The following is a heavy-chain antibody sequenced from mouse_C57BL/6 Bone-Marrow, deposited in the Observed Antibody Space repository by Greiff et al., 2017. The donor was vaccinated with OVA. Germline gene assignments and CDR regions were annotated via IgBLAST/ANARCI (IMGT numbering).Heavy chain of an antibody. J-gene: IGHJ4*01. Sequence: VQLVESGPGLVQPSQSLSITCTVSGFSLTSYGVHWVRQSPGKGLEWLGVIWRGGSTDYNAAFMSRLGITKDNSKSQVFFKMNSLQADDTAIYYCAKKGETFYAMDYWGQGTSVTVSS. CDR2: IWRGGST. CDR3: AKKGETFYAMDY. V-gene: IGHV2-5*01. CDR1: GFSLTSYG.